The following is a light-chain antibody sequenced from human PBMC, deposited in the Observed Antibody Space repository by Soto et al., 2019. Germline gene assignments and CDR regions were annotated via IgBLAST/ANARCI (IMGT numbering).Light chain of an antibody. J-gene: IGKJ1*01. CDR1: QSISSY. CDR2: AAS. Sequence: DIQMTQSPSSLSASVGDRVTITCRASQSISSYLNWYQQKPGKAPKLLIYAASSLQSGVPSRFSGSGSRKDLTLTISSLQPEDFATYYCQQSYSTPWTFGQGTKVEIK. CDR3: QQSYSTPWT. V-gene: IGKV1-39*01.